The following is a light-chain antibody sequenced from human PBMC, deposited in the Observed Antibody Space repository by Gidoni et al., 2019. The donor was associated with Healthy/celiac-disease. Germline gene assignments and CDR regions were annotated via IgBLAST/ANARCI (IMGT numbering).Light chain of an antibody. J-gene: IGLJ1*01. Sequence: QSALTKPRSVSASPGQSVTISCTGTGIDVGGYNYVSCYQQHPGKAPKLMIYDVSKRPSGVPERFSGSKSGNTASLTISGLQAEDEADYYCCSYAGSYVFGTGTKVTVL. CDR3: CSYAGSYV. CDR1: GIDVGGYNY. CDR2: DVS. V-gene: IGLV2-11*01.